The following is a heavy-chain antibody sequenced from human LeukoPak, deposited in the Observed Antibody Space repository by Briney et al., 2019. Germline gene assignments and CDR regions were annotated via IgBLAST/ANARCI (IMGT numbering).Heavy chain of an antibody. J-gene: IGHJ4*02. CDR1: GGSISSSSYY. V-gene: IGHV4-39*07. Sequence: PSETLPLTCTVSGGSISSSSYYWGWIRQPPGKGLEWIGSIYYSGSTYYNPSLKSRVTISVDTSKNQFSLKLSSVTAADTAVYYCAREDAHDYGDYVHGDLFDYWGQGTLVTVSS. CDR3: AREDAHDYGDYVHGDLFDY. CDR2: IYYSGST. D-gene: IGHD4-17*01.